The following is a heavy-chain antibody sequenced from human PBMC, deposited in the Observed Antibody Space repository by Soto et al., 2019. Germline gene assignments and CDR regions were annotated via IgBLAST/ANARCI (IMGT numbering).Heavy chain of an antibody. CDR2: IDWDDDK. V-gene: IGHV2-70*11. D-gene: IGHD3-9*01. J-gene: IGHJ4*02. Sequence: GSGPTLVNPTQTLTLTCTFSGFSLSTSGMCVSWIRQPPGKALEWLARIDWDDDKYYSTSPKTRPTISKDTSKNQVVLTMTNMDPVDTATYYCARLNYDILTGYPYFDYWGQGTLVTVSS. CDR3: ARLNYDILTGYPYFDY. CDR1: GFSLSTSGMC.